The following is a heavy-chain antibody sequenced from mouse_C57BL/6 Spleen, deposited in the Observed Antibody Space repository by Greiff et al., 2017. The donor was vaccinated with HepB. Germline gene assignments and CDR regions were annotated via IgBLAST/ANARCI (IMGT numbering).Heavy chain of an antibody. CDR3: ARERDYYGRVFDY. D-gene: IGHD1-1*01. Sequence: QVQLQQSGAELVKPGASVKISCKASGYAFSSYWMNWVKQRPGKGLEWIGQIYPGDGDTNYNGKFKGKATRTADKSSSTAYMQLSSLTSEDSAVYFGARERDYYGRVFDYWGQGTTLTVSS. CDR2: IYPGDGDT. CDR1: GYAFSSYW. V-gene: IGHV1-80*01. J-gene: IGHJ2*01.